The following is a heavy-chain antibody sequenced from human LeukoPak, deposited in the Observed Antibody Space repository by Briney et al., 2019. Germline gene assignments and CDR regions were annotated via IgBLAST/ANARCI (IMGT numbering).Heavy chain of an antibody. D-gene: IGHD3-3*01. CDR1: GGSISSHY. Sequence: SETLSLICTVSGGSISSHYWSWLRQPPGKGLEWIGYIYYSGSTNYNPSLKSRVTISVDTSKNQFSLKLSSMTAADTAVYYCARAAEFLEWLFFDPWGQGTLVTVSS. J-gene: IGHJ5*02. CDR2: IYYSGST. CDR3: ARAAEFLEWLFFDP. V-gene: IGHV4-59*11.